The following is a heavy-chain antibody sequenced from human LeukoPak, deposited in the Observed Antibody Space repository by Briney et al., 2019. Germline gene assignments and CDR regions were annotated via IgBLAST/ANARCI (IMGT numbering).Heavy chain of an antibody. V-gene: IGHV3-9*01. CDR2: ISWNSGSI. CDR3: AKDISGGATSVDY. CDR1: GFTFDDYA. Sequence: PGRSLRLPCAASGFTFDDYAMHWVRRAPGKGREWVSGISWNSGSIGYADSVKGQFTISRDNAKNSLYLQMNSLRAEDTALYYCAKDISGGATSVDYWGQGTLVTVSS. J-gene: IGHJ4*02. D-gene: IGHD5-24*01.